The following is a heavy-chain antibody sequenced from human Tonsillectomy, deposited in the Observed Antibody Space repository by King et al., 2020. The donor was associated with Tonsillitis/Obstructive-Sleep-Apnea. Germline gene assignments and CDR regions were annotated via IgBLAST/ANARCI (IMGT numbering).Heavy chain of an antibody. J-gene: IGHJ6*03. D-gene: IGHD3-3*01. CDR3: ARDSQYYDFWSGYYNGNYYYNYYMDV. CDR2: IIPIFGTA. Sequence: VQLVQSGAEVKKPGSSVKVSCKASGGTFSSYAISWVRQAPGQGLEWMGGIIPIFGTANYAQKFQGRVTITADESTSTAYMELSSLRSEDTAVYYCARDSQYYDFWSGYYNGNYYYNYYMDVWGKGTTVTVSS. V-gene: IGHV1-69*12. CDR1: GGTFSSYA.